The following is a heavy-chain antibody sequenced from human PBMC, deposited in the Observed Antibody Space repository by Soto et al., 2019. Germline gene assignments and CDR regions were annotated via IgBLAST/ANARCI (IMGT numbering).Heavy chain of an antibody. J-gene: IGHJ6*02. V-gene: IGHV4-59*01. CDR1: GGSISSYS. Sequence: SETLSLTCTVSGGSISSYSWSWSWIRQSPGKGLEWIGYIYYSGTTNYNPSLKSRLTMSIDTSKNQFSLNLSSVTAADTAVYYCARDQITIFGDRSMDVWGQGTTVTVSS. CDR3: ARDQITIFGDRSMDV. D-gene: IGHD3-3*01. CDR2: IYYSGTT.